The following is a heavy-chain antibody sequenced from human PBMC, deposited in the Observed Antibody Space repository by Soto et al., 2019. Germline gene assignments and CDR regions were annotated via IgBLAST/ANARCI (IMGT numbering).Heavy chain of an antibody. D-gene: IGHD5-12*01. V-gene: IGHV1-69*06. CDR1: GDTFSGYS. CDR3: ARDLGSGYDTGDY. CDR2: IIPLFGTT. J-gene: IGHJ4*02. Sequence: SVKVSCKASGDTFSGYSISWVRQAPGQGLGWMGGIIPLFGTTNYAQRFQGRVTITADKSTSTAYMELSSLKSEDTAIYYCARDLGSGYDTGDYWGQGTLVTVSS.